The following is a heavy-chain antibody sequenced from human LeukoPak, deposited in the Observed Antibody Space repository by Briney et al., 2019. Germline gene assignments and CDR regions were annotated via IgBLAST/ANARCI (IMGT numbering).Heavy chain of an antibody. D-gene: IGHD3-10*01. CDR3: ARLNYYYGSGSYLFNRDYYYYYMDV. CDR2: ISGSGGST. CDR1: GGSISSYY. J-gene: IGHJ6*03. Sequence: ETLSLTCTVSGGSISSYYWSWVRQAPGKGLEWVSAISGSGGSTYYADSVKGRFTISRDNSKNTLYLQMNSLRAEDTAVYYCARLNYYYGSGSYLFNRDYYYYYMDVWGKGTTVTISS. V-gene: IGHV3-23*01.